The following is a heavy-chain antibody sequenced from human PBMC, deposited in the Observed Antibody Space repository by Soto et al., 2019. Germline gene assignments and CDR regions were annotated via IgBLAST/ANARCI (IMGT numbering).Heavy chain of an antibody. CDR1: GGTFSSYA. Sequence: SVKVSCKASGGTFSSYAISWVRQAPGQGLEWMGGIIPIFGTANYAQKFQGRVTITADESTSTAYMELSSLRSEDTAVYYCARDRGGARYFLLAADGMDVLGQGTTVTV. J-gene: IGHJ6*02. V-gene: IGHV1-69*13. CDR3: ARDRGGARYFLLAADGMDV. D-gene: IGHD3-9*01. CDR2: IIPIFGTA.